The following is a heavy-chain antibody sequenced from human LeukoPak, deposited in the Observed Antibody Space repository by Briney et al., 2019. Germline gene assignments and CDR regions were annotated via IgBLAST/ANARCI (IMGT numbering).Heavy chain of an antibody. CDR2: IKSKTDGGTT. D-gene: IGHD6-13*01. Sequence: GGSLRLSCAASGFTFSNAWMSWVRQAPGKGLEWVGRIKSKTDGGTTDYAAPVKGRFTISRDDSKNTLYLQMNSLKTEDTAVYYCTTERGIAAAVFGYWGQGTLVTVSS. CDR1: GFTFSNAW. J-gene: IGHJ4*02. V-gene: IGHV3-15*01. CDR3: TTERGIAAAVFGY.